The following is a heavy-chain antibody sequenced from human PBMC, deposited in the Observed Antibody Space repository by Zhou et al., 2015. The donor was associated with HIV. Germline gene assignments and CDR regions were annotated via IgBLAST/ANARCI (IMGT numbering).Heavy chain of an antibody. D-gene: IGHD2-8*02. CDR3: ARGYCSGGVCQSNFYFLMDL. CDR1: GYTFTNYD. CDR2: MNPKSGNT. J-gene: IGHJ6*03. V-gene: IGHV1-8*01. Sequence: QVQLVQSGAEVRKPGASVKVSCKTSGYTFTNYDINWVRQATGQGLEWMGWMNPKSGNTGYARKFQGRVTMTRNTSISTAYMELSSLRSEDTAVYYCARGYCSGGVCQSNFYFLMDLWGKGTTVIVSS.